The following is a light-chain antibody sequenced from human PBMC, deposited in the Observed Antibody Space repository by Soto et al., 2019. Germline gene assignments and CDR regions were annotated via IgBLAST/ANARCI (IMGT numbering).Light chain of an antibody. CDR1: QTACSNC. J-gene: IGKJ3*01. CDR3: QQYGGSPGFT. CDR2: SAS. Sequence: EIVLTQSPGTLSLSPGERATLSCRASQTACSNCLAWYQQKPGQAPRLLISSASNRATGIPDRFSGSGSGTYFTLTISRLEPEDFAVYYCQQYGGSPGFTFGPGTRVDIK. V-gene: IGKV3-20*01.